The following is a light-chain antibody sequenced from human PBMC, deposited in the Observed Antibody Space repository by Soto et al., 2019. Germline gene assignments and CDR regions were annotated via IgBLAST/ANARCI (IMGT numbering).Light chain of an antibody. V-gene: IGLV3-21*02. CDR2: DDS. CDR1: NIGRKS. J-gene: IGLJ1*01. Sequence: SYELTQPPSVAVAPGQTARISCGGNNIGRKSVHWYQQKPGRAPVVVVYDDSDRPSGIPERFSGANSGDTATLTISRVDAGDEAAYYCHVWDSSSGHYIFGTGTKVTAL. CDR3: HVWDSSSGHYI.